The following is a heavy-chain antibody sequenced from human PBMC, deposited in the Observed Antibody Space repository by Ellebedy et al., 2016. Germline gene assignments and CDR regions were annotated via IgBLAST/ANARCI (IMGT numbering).Heavy chain of an antibody. CDR3: ARGQYSSFDN. Sequence: SQTLSLTXAILGDSVSSHSVAWNWIRQSPSRGLEWLGRTYYRSKWYYDYAVSVKSRITVNLDTSKNQLSLQLNSVTPEDTALYYCARGQYSSFDNWGQGILVTVSS. CDR2: TYYRSKWYY. D-gene: IGHD2-15*01. CDR1: GDSVSSHSVA. J-gene: IGHJ4*02. V-gene: IGHV6-1*01.